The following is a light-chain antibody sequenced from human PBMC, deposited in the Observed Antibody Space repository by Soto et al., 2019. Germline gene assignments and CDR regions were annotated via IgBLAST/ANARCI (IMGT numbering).Light chain of an antibody. V-gene: IGKV3-15*01. J-gene: IGKJ5*01. Sequence: ETVMTQSPGTLSVSLGERATLSCRASQSVSIHLACYQQKPGQAPRLLIYDTSTRATGIPARFSGSGSGTEFTLIISSLQSEDFAVYYCQQYSNWPPITFGQGTRLEIK. CDR3: QQYSNWPPIT. CDR1: QSVSIH. CDR2: DTS.